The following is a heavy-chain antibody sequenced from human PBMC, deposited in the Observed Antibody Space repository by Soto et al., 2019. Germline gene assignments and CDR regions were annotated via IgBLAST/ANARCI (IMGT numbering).Heavy chain of an antibody. D-gene: IGHD3-3*01. CDR2: IYYSGST. V-gene: IGHV4-31*03. CDR1: GGSISSGGYY. J-gene: IGHJ5*02. Sequence: QVQLQESGPGLVKPSQTLSLTCTVSGGSISSGGYYWSWIRQHPGKGLEWIGYIYYSGSTYYNPSLKSRVTIPVDTSKNQFSLKLSSVTAADTAVYYCARLAISRWGNWFDPWGQGTLVTVSS. CDR3: ARLAISRWGNWFDP.